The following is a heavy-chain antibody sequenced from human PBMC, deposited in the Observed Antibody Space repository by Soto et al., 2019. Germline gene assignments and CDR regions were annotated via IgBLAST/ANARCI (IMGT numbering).Heavy chain of an antibody. CDR1: GFTFSNAW. CDR3: TTGEGYDILTGRRPVDY. V-gene: IGHV3-15*01. CDR2: IKSKTDGGTT. J-gene: IGHJ4*02. D-gene: IGHD3-9*01. Sequence: PGGSLRLSCAASGFTFSNAWMSWVRQAPGKGLEWVGRIKSKTDGGTTDYAAPVKGRFTISRDDSKNTLYLQMNSLKTEDTAVYYCTTGEGYDILTGRRPVDYWGQGTLVTVSS.